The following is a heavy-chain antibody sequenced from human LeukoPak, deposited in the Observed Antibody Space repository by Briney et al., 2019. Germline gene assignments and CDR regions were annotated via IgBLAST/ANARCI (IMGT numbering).Heavy chain of an antibody. V-gene: IGHV1-69*04. J-gene: IGHJ5*02. CDR3: ARDLIWNGNYNYFDP. Sequence: ASVKVSCKTSGGTFISFGISWVRQAPGEGLEWMGRIIPILGVASYAQKFQGRVTITADKSTSTAYMDMSSLRSEDTAVYYCARDLIWNGNYNYFDPWGQGTLVTVSS. CDR2: IIPILGVA. D-gene: IGHD3-16*01. CDR1: GGTFISFG.